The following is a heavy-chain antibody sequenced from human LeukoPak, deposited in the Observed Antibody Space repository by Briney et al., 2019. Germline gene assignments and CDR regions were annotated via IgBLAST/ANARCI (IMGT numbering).Heavy chain of an antibody. Sequence: PETLSLTCAVYGGSFSGYYWSWIRQPPGKGLEWIGEINHSGSTNYNPSLKSRVTISVDTSKNQFSLKLSSVTAADTAVYYCARGTYDFWSGCYGNPNYYYYYYMDVWGKGTTVTVSS. D-gene: IGHD3-3*01. J-gene: IGHJ6*03. CDR1: GGSFSGYY. V-gene: IGHV4-34*01. CDR3: ARGTYDFWSGCYGNPNYYYYYYMDV. CDR2: INHSGST.